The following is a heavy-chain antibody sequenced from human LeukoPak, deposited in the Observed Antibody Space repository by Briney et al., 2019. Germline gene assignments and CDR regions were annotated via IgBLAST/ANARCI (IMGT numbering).Heavy chain of an antibody. CDR2: ISGSGGST. J-gene: IGHJ4*02. V-gene: IGHV3-23*01. CDR3: AKWLGGWFLSSMYYFDY. Sequence: PGGSLRLSCAASKFAFSSYAMSWVRQAPGKGLEWVSAISGSGGSTYYADSVKGRFTISRDNSKNTLYLQMNSLRAEDTAVYYCAKWLGGWFLSSMYYFDYWGQGTLVTVSS. CDR1: KFAFSSYA. D-gene: IGHD3-10*01.